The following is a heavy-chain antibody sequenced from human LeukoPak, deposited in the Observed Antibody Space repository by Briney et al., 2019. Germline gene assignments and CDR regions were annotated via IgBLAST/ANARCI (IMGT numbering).Heavy chain of an antibody. CDR1: GGSISSSSYY. CDR2: IYYSGST. V-gene: IGHV4-39*07. D-gene: IGHD1-7*01. Sequence: SETLFLTCTVSGGSISSSSYYWGWIRQPPGKGLEWIGSIYYSGSTYYNPSLKSRVTISVDTSKNQFSPKLSSVTAADTAVYYCARAGITGTTSHFDYWGQGTLVTVSS. J-gene: IGHJ4*02. CDR3: ARAGITGTTSHFDY.